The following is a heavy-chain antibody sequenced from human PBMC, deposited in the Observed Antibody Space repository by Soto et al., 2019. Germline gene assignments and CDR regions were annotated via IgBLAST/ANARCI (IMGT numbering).Heavy chain of an antibody. V-gene: IGHV4-34*01. J-gene: IGHJ6*02. CDR1: GGSFSGYY. CDR3: ARLTYYDFWSGYPGPSLGMDV. CDR2: INHSGST. D-gene: IGHD3-3*01. Sequence: SETLSLTCAVYGGSFSGYYWSWIRQPPGKGLEWIGEINHSGSTNYNPSLKSRVTISVDTSMNQFSLKLSSVTAADTAVYYCARLTYYDFWSGYPGPSLGMDVWGQGTTVTVSS.